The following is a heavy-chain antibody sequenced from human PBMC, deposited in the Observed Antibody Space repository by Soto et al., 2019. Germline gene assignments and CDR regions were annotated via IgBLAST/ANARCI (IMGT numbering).Heavy chain of an antibody. CDR1: GYTFTSYA. Sequence: QVQLVQSGAEVKKPGASVKVSCKASGYTFTSYAMHWVRQAPGQRLEWMGWINAGNGNTKYSQKFQGRVTITGDTSASTAYMELSSLRSEDTAVYYCASEYSSSTEFDYWGQGTLVTVSS. CDR3: ASEYSSSTEFDY. J-gene: IGHJ4*02. CDR2: INAGNGNT. V-gene: IGHV1-3*01. D-gene: IGHD6-6*01.